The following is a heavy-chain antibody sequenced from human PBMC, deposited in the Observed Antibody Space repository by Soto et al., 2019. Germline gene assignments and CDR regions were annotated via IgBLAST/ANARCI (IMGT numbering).Heavy chain of an antibody. V-gene: IGHV3-30*18. CDR2: ISYDGGNK. Sequence: GGSLRLSCVASGFTFNNYGMHWVRQAPGKGLEWVAVISYDGGNKYYADSVKGRFTISRDNSKSTLYLQMNSLRAEETAVYYCAKALGYCSSSCSREPYYYYGMDVWGQGTTVTVSS. CDR3: AKALGYCSSSCSREPYYYYGMDV. D-gene: IGHD2-2*01. J-gene: IGHJ6*02. CDR1: GFTFNNYG.